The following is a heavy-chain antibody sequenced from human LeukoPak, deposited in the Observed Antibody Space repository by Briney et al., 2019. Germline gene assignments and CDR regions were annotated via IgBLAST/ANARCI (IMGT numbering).Heavy chain of an antibody. V-gene: IGHV3-74*01. D-gene: IGHD2-2*01. J-gene: IGHJ6*02. CDR3: ARGPQRGAAANYYGMDV. CDR2: INSDGSST. CDR1: GFTLSSYW. Sequence: GGSLRLSCAVSGFTLSSYWMHWVRQAPGKGLVWVSRINSDGSSTSYADSVKGRFTTSRDNAKSTLYLQMNSLRAEDTAVYYCARGPQRGAAANYYGMDVWGQGTTVTVSS.